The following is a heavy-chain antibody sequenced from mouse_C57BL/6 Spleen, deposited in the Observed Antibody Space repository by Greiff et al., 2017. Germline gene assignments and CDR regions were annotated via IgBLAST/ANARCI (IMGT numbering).Heavy chain of an antibody. J-gene: IGHJ3*01. Sequence: QVQLQQSGAELVRPGTSVKVSCKASGYAFTNYLIEWVKQRPGQGLEWIGVINPGSGGTKYNEKFKGKATLTADKSSSTAYMQLSSLTSEDSAVYFCARSYGSSYGAYWGQGTLVTVSA. V-gene: IGHV1-54*01. CDR1: GYAFTNYL. CDR3: ARSYGSSYGAY. CDR2: INPGSGGT. D-gene: IGHD1-1*01.